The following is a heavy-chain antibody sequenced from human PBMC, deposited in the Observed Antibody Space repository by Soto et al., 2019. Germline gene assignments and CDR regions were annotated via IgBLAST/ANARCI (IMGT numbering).Heavy chain of an antibody. CDR2: IYSGGSI. J-gene: IGHJ4*02. Sequence: VQLVESGGGLIQAGGSLRLSCAVSGFTVSNNFMMWVRQAPGKGLEWVSLIYSGGSISYADSVKGRFTISRDGAMNMLYLQMNSLTAEDTAVYYCARDGNGQRGSPHWGQGTLVTVSS. CDR1: GFTVSNNF. D-gene: IGHD3-16*01. V-gene: IGHV3-53*02. CDR3: ARDGNGQRGSPH.